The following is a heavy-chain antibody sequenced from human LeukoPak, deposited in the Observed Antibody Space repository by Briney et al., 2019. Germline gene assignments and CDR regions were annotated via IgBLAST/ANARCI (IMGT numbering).Heavy chain of an antibody. J-gene: IGHJ6*02. CDR3: AREPDAIFYYGVDV. CDR2: ISSSGST. CDR1: GDSISSSSYY. D-gene: IGHD2-2*01. V-gene: IGHV4-61*01. Sequence: SETLSLTCTVSGDSISSSSYYWNWIRQPPGKGLEWIGHISSSGSTDYNPSLKSRVTISVDTSKNQFSLRLSSVTAADTAVYYCAREPDAIFYYGVDVWGQGTTVIVSS.